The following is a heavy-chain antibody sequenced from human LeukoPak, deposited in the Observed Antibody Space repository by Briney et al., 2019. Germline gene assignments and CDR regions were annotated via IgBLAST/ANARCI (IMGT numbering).Heavy chain of an antibody. CDR3: ATGNGNYYYYMDV. CDR1: GFIFSRYS. V-gene: IGHV3-33*08. CDR2: IWYDGSNK. Sequence: PGGSLRLSCAASGFIFSRYSMNWARHAPGKGLEWVAVIWYDGSNKYYADSVKGRFTISRDNSKNTVYLELNSLRAEDTAMYYCATGNGNYYYYMDVWGKGTTVTVSS. D-gene: IGHD1-1*01. J-gene: IGHJ6*03.